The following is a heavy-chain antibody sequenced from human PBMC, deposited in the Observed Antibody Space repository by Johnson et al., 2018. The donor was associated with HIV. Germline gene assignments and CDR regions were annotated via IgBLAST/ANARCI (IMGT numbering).Heavy chain of an antibody. J-gene: IGHJ3*02. CDR1: GFTVSSNY. Sequence: MQLVESGGGLIQPGGSLRLSCAASGFTVSSNYMSWVRQAPGTGLEWVSVIYSGGIAYYADSVKGRFTISSDNSKNTLYLQMNSLRAEDTAVYYCARDSGEWDAFDIWGQGTVVTVSS. D-gene: IGHD3-10*01. CDR3: ARDSGEWDAFDI. V-gene: IGHV3-66*03. CDR2: IYSGGIA.